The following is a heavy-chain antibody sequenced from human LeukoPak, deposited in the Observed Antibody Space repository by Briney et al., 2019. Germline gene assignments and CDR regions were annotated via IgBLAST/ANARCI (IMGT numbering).Heavy chain of an antibody. J-gene: IGHJ6*02. CDR1: GHTFTAYH. Sequence: ASVKVSCKASGHTFTAYHFHWVRLAPGQGLEWMGWINLNSGVTRYAQKFQDRVTMTRDTSITTAYMELSRLRSDDTAVYYCARDETAATGIAMDVWGQGTTVTVSS. CDR2: INLNSGVT. CDR3: ARDETAATGIAMDV. V-gene: IGHV1-2*02. D-gene: IGHD6-13*01.